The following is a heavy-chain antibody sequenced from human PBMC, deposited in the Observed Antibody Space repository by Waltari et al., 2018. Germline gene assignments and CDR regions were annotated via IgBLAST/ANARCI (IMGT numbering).Heavy chain of an antibody. CDR1: GFTFDDYA. V-gene: IGHV3-9*01. J-gene: IGHJ4*02. D-gene: IGHD7-27*01. CDR2: ISWNSGSI. Sequence: EVQLVEYGGGLVQPGRSLRLSCAASGFTFDDYAMHWVRQAPGKGLEWVADISWNSGSIGYADSVKGRITISRDNAKNSLYLLMNSLRVEDTALYYCVKGQRAHPTGDHFDYWGQGTLVTVSS. CDR3: VKGQRAHPTGDHFDY.